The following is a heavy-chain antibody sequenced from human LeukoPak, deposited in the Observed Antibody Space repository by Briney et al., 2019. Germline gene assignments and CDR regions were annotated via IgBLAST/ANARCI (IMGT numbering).Heavy chain of an antibody. V-gene: IGHV4-4*07. Sequence: SETLSLTCTVSGGSISSYYWSWIRQPAGKGLEWIGRIYTSGSTNYNPSLKSRVTMSVDTSKNQFSLKLSSVTAADTAVYYCARSRGWDIVVVPAAIFDYWGQGTLVTVSS. J-gene: IGHJ4*02. D-gene: IGHD2-2*01. CDR3: ARSRGWDIVVVPAAIFDY. CDR2: IYTSGST. CDR1: GGSISSYY.